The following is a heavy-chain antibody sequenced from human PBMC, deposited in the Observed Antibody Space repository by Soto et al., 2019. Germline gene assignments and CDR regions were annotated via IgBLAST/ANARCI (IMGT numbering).Heavy chain of an antibody. CDR3: AATMMGNYGAYNWFDP. CDR1: GGSISSYY. J-gene: IGHJ5*02. D-gene: IGHD3-22*01. Sequence: PSETLSLTCTVSGGSISSYYWSWIRQPPGKGLEWIGYIYYSGSTNYNPSLKSRVTISVDTSKNQFSLKLSSVTAADTAVYYCAATMMGNYGAYNWFDPWGQGTLVTVSS. V-gene: IGHV4-59*01. CDR2: IYYSGST.